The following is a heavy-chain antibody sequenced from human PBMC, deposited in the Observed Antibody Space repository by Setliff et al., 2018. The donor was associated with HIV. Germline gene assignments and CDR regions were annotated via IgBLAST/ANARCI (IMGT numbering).Heavy chain of an antibody. CDR3: AKDPRAAVATICDY. V-gene: IGHV3-30*18. CDR1: GITVSGIY. J-gene: IGHJ4*02. CDR2: ISYDGSKK. D-gene: IGHD5-12*01. Sequence: PGGSLRLSCVASGITVSGIYMTWVRQAPGKGLEWVAFISYDGSKKYDADFVKGRFTISRDNSKNTLYLQMNSLRTDDTAVYFCAKDPRAAVATICDYWGQGTLVTVSS.